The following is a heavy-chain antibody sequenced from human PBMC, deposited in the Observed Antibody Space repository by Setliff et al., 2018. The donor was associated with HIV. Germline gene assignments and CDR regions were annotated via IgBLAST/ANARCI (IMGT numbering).Heavy chain of an antibody. CDR3: ARDCVAVAGTGPDAFDI. D-gene: IGHD6-19*01. CDR2: INWNGGKT. V-gene: IGHV3-20*04. J-gene: IGHJ3*02. CDR1: GFTFSTYG. Sequence: GGSLRLSCAVSGFTFSTYGMHWVRQAPGKGLEWVSGINWNGGKTGYADSVKGRFTISRDNDKNSLYLHMNSLRAEDTAVYYCARDCVAVAGTGPDAFDIWGRGTMVTVSS.